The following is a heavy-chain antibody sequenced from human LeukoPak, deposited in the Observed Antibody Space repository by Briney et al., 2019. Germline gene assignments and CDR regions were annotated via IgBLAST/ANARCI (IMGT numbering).Heavy chain of an antibody. V-gene: IGHV1-2*02. CDR3: ARDVGGGYFDY. CDR1: GYTFTGYY. Sequence: ASVKVSCKASGYTFTGYYIHWVRQAPGQGLEWMGWINPNSGGTNYAQKFQGRVTMTRDTSISTAYMELSSLRSDDTAVFYCARDVGGGYFDYWGQGTLVTVSS. J-gene: IGHJ4*02. D-gene: IGHD3-16*01. CDR2: INPNSGGT.